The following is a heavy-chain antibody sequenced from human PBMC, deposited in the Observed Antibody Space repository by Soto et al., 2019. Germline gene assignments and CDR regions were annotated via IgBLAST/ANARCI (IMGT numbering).Heavy chain of an antibody. V-gene: IGHV4-31*03. Sequence: SETLSLTCTVSGGSISSGGYYWSWIRQHPGKGLEWIGYIYYSGSTYYNPSLKSRVTISVDTSKNQSSLKLSSVTAADTAVYYCARDLGDYGGNSGGRYFDYWGQGTLVTVSS. CDR2: IYYSGST. CDR3: ARDLGDYGGNSGGRYFDY. CDR1: GGSISSGGYY. J-gene: IGHJ4*02. D-gene: IGHD4-17*01.